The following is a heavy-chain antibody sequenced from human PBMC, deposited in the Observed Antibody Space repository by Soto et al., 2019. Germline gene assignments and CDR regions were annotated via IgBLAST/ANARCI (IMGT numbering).Heavy chain of an antibody. D-gene: IGHD2-8*01. CDR2: ISTTSGNT. J-gene: IGHJ4*02. Sequence: QVKMVQSGAEVQQPGASVKISCKTSGYTFSSYSINWVRQDPGQGLEWMAWISTTSGNTHYAERVQGRATVTLDISARPAFMEMWGLTSDDTAVYFCARDNGYYDFWGQGTLVTVSS. CDR1: GYTFSSYS. CDR3: ARDNGYYDF. V-gene: IGHV1-18*01.